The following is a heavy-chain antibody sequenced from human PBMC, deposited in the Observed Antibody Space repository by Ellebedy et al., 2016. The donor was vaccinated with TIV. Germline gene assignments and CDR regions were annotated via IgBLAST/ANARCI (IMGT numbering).Heavy chain of an antibody. CDR1: GYTFTSYA. Sequence: ASVKVSCKASGYTFTSYAMHWVRQAPGQRLEWMGWINAGNGNTKYSQKFQGRVTITRDTSASTAYMELSSLRAEDTAVYYCAVDCGGDWICYDGLDYWGQGTLVTVSS. CDR2: INAGNGNT. J-gene: IGHJ4*02. D-gene: IGHD2-21*02. CDR3: AVDCGGDWICYDGLDY. V-gene: IGHV1-3*01.